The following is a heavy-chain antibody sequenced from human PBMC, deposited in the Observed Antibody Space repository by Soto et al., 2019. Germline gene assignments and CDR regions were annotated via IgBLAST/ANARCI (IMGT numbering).Heavy chain of an antibody. CDR1: GYSFTSYW. CDR2: IYPGDSDT. D-gene: IGHD6-13*01. Sequence: EVQLVQSGAEVKKPGESLKISCKGSGYSFTSYWIGWVRQMPGKGLEWMGIIYPGDSDTRYSPSFQGQVTISADKSISTAYLQWSSLKASDTAMYYCARSGYSSQYYYYYYGMDVWGQGTTVTVSS. J-gene: IGHJ6*02. CDR3: ARSGYSSQYYYYYYGMDV. V-gene: IGHV5-51*01.